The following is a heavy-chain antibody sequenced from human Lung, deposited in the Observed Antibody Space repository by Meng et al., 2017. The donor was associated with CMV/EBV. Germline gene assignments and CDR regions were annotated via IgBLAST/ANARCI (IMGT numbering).Heavy chain of an antibody. D-gene: IGHD5-18*01. CDR1: GFTLSSYG. J-gene: IGHJ4*02. V-gene: IGHV3-30*02. CDR3: AKGRVNTAMDHGFDY. CDR2: IPFDGSNK. Sequence: SCTASGFTLSSYGMHWVRQAPGKGLEWVTFIPFDGSNKYYADSVKGRFTISRDNSKNTLYLQMNSLRTEDTAVYYCAKGRVNTAMDHGFDYWGQGXLVTVSS.